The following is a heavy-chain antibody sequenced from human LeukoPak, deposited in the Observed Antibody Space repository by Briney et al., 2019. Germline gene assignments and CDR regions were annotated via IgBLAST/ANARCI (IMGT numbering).Heavy chain of an antibody. CDR1: GFTFSSYS. CDR3: ARGRTLSGIYYSRSAFDH. D-gene: IGHD1-26*01. Sequence: PGGSLRLSCAASGFTFSSYSMNWVRQAPGKGLEWVSSISSSSSYMYYADSVKGRFTISRDNAKNSLYLQMNSLRAEDTAVYYCARGRTLSGIYYSRSAFDHWGQGTLVTVSS. V-gene: IGHV3-21*01. J-gene: IGHJ4*02. CDR2: ISSSSSYM.